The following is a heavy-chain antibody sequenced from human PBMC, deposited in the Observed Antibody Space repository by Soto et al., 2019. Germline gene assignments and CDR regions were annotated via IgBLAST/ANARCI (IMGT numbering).Heavy chain of an antibody. V-gene: IGHV1-8*01. J-gene: IGHJ4*02. D-gene: IGHD2-15*01. CDR2: MNPNSGNT. CDR3: ARAGGKGIVVVVAADFDY. CDR1: GYTFTSYD. Sequence: QVQRVQSGAEVKKPGASVKVSCKASGYTFTSYDINWVRQATGQGLEWMGWMNPNSGNTGYAQKFQGRVTMTRNTSISTAYMELSSLRSEDTAVYYCARAGGKGIVVVVAADFDYWGQGTLVTVSS.